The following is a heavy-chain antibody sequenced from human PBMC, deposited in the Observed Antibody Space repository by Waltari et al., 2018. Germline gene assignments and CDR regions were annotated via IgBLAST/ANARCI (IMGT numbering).Heavy chain of an antibody. CDR2: FCPSFGTA. CDR3: ARKWTYYDSSGYDY. CDR1: GGTFSSYA. D-gene: IGHD3-22*01. Sequence: QVQLVQSGAEVKKPGSSVKVSCKASGGTFSSYAISWVRQAPGQGLEWMGGFCPSFGTANYAQKFQGRVTITADESTSTAYMELSSLRSEDTAVYYCARKWTYYDSSGYDYWGQGTLVTVSS. J-gene: IGHJ4*02. V-gene: IGHV1-69*13.